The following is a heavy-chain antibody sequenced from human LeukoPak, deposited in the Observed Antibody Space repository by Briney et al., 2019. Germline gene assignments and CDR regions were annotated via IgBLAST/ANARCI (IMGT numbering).Heavy chain of an antibody. D-gene: IGHD4-11*01. J-gene: IGHJ4*02. CDR1: GYSISSGYY. CDR2: IYHSGST. V-gene: IGHV4-38-2*02. CDR3: ARVTTLYYFDY. Sequence: SETLSLTCTVSGYSISSGYYWGWIRQPPGKGLEWIGRIYHSGSTYYNPSLKSRVTISVDTSKNKFSLKLSSVTAADTAVYYCARVTTLYYFDYWGQGTLVTVSS.